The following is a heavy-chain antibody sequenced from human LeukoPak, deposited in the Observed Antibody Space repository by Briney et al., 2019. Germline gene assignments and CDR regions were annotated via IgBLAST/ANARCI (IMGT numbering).Heavy chain of an antibody. Sequence: PGRSLRLSCAASGFPFSSSGMHWVRQAPGKGLEWVAVIWYDGSSKYYADSVKDRFTISRDNSKNTLYLQMIGLRAEDTAVYYCARDATTVVTPCDYWGQGTLVTVSS. CDR3: ARDATTVVTPCDY. V-gene: IGHV3-33*01. D-gene: IGHD4-23*01. CDR2: IWYDGSSK. J-gene: IGHJ4*02. CDR1: GFPFSSSG.